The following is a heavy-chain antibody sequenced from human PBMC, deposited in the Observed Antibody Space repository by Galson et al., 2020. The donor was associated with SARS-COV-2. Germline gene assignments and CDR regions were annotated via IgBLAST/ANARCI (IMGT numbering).Heavy chain of an antibody. J-gene: IGHJ4*02. Sequence: TGGSLRLSCAASGFTFSSYSMNWVRQAPGKGLEWVSSISSSSSYIYYADSVKGRFTISRDNAKNSLYLQMNSLRAEDTAVYYCARDPSIKAFFSAYYFDYWGQGTLVTVSS. CDR2: ISSSSSYI. CDR1: GFTFSSYS. D-gene: IGHD3-16*01. V-gene: IGHV3-21*01. CDR3: ARDPSIKAFFSAYYFDY.